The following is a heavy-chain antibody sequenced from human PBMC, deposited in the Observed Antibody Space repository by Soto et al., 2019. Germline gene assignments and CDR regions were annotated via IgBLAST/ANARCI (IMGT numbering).Heavy chain of an antibody. D-gene: IGHD6-19*01. J-gene: IGHJ4*02. CDR3: VQSTGWPGFDF. V-gene: IGHV3-53*01. Sequence: EVQLVEAGGGLIQPGGSLRLSCAASGFTVSSKFMTWVRQAPGKGLEWVSVIYGGGTTYYADSVKGRITISRDNSKNTLYLQMISLSAEETAVYYCVQSTGWPGFDFWGQGTLVTVSS. CDR1: GFTVSSKF. CDR2: IYGGGTT.